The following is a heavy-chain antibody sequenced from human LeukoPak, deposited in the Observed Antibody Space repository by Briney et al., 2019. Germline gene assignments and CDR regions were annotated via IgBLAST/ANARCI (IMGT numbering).Heavy chain of an antibody. V-gene: IGHV4-34*01. Sequence: PSETLSLTCAVYGGSFSGYYGSWIRQPPGKGLEWIGEINHSGSTNYNPSLKSRVTISVDTSKNQFSLKLSSVTAADTAVYYCARGRPSRVIRMGSYYFDYWGQGTLVTVSS. CDR2: INHSGST. CDR3: ARGRPSRVIRMGSYYFDY. D-gene: IGHD3-16*01. J-gene: IGHJ4*02. CDR1: GGSFSGYY.